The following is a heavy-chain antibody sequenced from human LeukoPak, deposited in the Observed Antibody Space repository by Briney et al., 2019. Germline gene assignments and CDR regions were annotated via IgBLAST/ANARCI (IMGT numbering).Heavy chain of an antibody. Sequence: PSDTLSLTCTVSGGSISSGSYYWRWIRQPAGKGLEWIERIYNSGSTNYNPSLKSRVTISVDTSKNQFSLKLSSVTAADTAVYYCARDQGIAAAVSTYYYYYMDVWGKGTTVTISS. CDR3: ARDQGIAAAVSTYYYYYMDV. CDR1: GGSISSGSYY. V-gene: IGHV4-61*02. D-gene: IGHD6-13*01. J-gene: IGHJ6*03. CDR2: IYNSGST.